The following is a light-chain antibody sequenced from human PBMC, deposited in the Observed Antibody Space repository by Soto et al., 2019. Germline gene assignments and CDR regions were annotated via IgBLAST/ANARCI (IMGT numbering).Light chain of an antibody. CDR2: EVS. V-gene: IGLV2-14*01. J-gene: IGLJ3*02. CDR3: SSYTSSSTLV. Sequence: QSVLTPPASVSGSPGQSITISCTGTSSDVGGYNYVSWYQHHPGKAPKLMIYEVSNRPSGVSNRFSGSKSGNTASLTISGLQAEDESDYYCSSYTSSSTLVVGGGTKPAVL. CDR1: SSDVGGYNY.